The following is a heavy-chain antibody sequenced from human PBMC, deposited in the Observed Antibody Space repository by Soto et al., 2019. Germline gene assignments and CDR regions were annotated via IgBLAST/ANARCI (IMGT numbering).Heavy chain of an antibody. D-gene: IGHD1-1*01. Sequence: PSETLSLTCTVSGDSIGNSHWSWIRQPPGKGLEWIGLTFSRRSATYNPSLKSRVTISVDTSKNQLSLKLTSVTAEDTAVYLCARHHPTTLAALEIPFDFWCKGTLVTVS. CDR1: GDSIGNSH. CDR3: ARHHPTTLAALEIPFDF. CDR2: TFSRRSA. J-gene: IGHJ4*02. V-gene: IGHV4-4*09.